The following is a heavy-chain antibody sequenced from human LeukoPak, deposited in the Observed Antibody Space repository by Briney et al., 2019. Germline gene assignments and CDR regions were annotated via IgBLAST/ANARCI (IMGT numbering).Heavy chain of an antibody. Sequence: ASVKVSCKASGYTFTGYYIHWVRQAPGQGLEWMGRINPNSGGTNYAQKSQGRVTMTRDTSINTAYMELSRLRSDDTAVYYCVRGGAYDYVWGSYRYFDYWGQGTLVTVSS. D-gene: IGHD3-16*02. CDR1: GYTFTGYY. V-gene: IGHV1-2*06. J-gene: IGHJ4*02. CDR3: VRGGAYDYVWGSYRYFDY. CDR2: INPNSGGT.